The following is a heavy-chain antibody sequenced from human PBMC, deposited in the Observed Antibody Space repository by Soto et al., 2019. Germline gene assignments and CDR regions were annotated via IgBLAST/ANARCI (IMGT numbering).Heavy chain of an antibody. V-gene: IGHV3-7*01. CDR3: ARDGYCVSSSCSFLPDV. D-gene: IGHD2-2*03. J-gene: IGHJ6*02. CDR1: GFMFRNFW. Sequence: GGSLRLSCSASGFMFRNFWMNWVRQAPGKGLEWVANINPDGSEKYFADSVKGRFTISRDNAETSVFLRMNSLTAGDTAIYYCARDGYCVSSSCSFLPDVWGQGTTVTVSS. CDR2: INPDGSEK.